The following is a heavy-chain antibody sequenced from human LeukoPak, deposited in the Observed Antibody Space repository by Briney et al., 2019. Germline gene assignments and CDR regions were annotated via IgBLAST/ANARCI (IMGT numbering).Heavy chain of an antibody. CDR2: IYYSGST. CDR3: ARAGGAIAAPTD. Sequence: SETLSLTCAVYGGSFSGYYWSWIRQPPGKGLEWIGYIYYSGSTYYNPSLKSRVTISVDTSKNQFSLKLSSVTAADTAVYYCARAGGAIAAPTDWGQGTLVTVSS. J-gene: IGHJ4*02. V-gene: IGHV4-34*09. CDR1: GGSFSGYY. D-gene: IGHD6-13*01.